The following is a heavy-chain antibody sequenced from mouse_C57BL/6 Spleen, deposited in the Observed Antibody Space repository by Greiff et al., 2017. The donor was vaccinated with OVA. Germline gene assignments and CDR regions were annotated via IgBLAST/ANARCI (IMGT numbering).Heavy chain of an antibody. V-gene: IGHV1-9*01. J-gene: IGHJ4*01. D-gene: IGHD2-5*01. CDR2: ILPGNGDT. CDR3: AGYSDYYSNCGAMDD. Sequence: VQLQQSGAELMKPGASVKLSCKATGYTFTGYWIEWVKQRPGQGLEWIGEILPGNGDTNYNEKFKGKATFTADTSSNTAYMQLSSLMTEDSAIYYCAGYSDYYSNCGAMDDWGKGTSVTVSS. CDR1: GYTFTGYW.